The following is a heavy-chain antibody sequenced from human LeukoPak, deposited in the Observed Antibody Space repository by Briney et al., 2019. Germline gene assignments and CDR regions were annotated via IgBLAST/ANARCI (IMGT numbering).Heavy chain of an antibody. CDR3: ARDHERESLTKLELVFPLFDP. Sequence: ASVKVSCKASGYTFTSYDINWVRQATGQGLEWMGWMNPNSGNTGYAQKFQGRVTMTTDTSTSTAYMELRSLRSDDTAVYYCARDHERESLTKLELVFPLFDPWGQGTLVTVSS. V-gene: IGHV1-8*01. CDR2: MNPNSGNT. CDR1: GYTFTSYD. D-gene: IGHD1-7*01. J-gene: IGHJ5*02.